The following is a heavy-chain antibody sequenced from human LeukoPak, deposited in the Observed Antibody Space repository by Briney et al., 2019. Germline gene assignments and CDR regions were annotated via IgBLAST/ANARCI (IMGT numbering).Heavy chain of an antibody. J-gene: IGHJ4*02. V-gene: IGHV4-59*01. CDR3: AREAVSGWYDYFDS. CDR1: GGSISSDY. CDR2: ISYSGST. D-gene: IGHD6-19*01. Sequence: PSETLSLTCTVSGGSISSDYWSWIRQPPGKGLEWIGYISYSGSTNYNPSLRSRVTISVDRSKNQFSLRPSSVTAADTAVYYCAREAVSGWYDYFDSWGQGTLVTVST.